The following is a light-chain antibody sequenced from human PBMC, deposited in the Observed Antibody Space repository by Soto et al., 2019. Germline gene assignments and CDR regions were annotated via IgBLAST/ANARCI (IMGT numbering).Light chain of an antibody. CDR2: YNN. J-gene: IGLJ1*01. CDR1: DSNIGSNS. CDR3: AAWDASLSACV. V-gene: IGLV1-47*02. Sequence: QSGLTQPPSASGTAGQVVTISCSGGDSNIGSNSVYWYQHLPRMAPKLLIYYNNQRPSGVPDRFSGSRSGTSDTLAIVGLRSEDEAVYYCAAWDASLSACVFGNGTKVTVL.